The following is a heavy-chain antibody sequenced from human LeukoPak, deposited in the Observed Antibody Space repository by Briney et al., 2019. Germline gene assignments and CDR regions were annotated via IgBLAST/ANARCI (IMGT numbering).Heavy chain of an antibody. Sequence: SETLSLTCAVSGGSISSSNWWSWVRQPPGKGLEWIGEIYHSGSTNYNPSLKSRVAISVDKSKNQFSLKLSSVTAADTAVYYCARDEVTMVRGVINSWGQGTLVTVSS. CDR1: GGSISSSNW. CDR2: IYHSGST. V-gene: IGHV4-4*02. D-gene: IGHD3-10*01. CDR3: ARDEVTMVRGVINS. J-gene: IGHJ4*02.